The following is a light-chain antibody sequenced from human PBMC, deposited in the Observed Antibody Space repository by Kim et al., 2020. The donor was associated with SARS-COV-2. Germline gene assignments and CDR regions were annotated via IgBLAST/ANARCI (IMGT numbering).Light chain of an antibody. J-gene: IGLJ1*01. CDR3: SSYAGSNTYV. CDR2: EVT. CDR1: SSDVGGFRF. Sequence: GQSVTISCPGTSSDVGGFRFVSWYQQHPGKAPKLMIYEVTTRPSGVPDRFSGSKSGNTASLTVSGLQAEDEADYYCSSYAGSNTYVFGSGTKVTVL. V-gene: IGLV2-8*01.